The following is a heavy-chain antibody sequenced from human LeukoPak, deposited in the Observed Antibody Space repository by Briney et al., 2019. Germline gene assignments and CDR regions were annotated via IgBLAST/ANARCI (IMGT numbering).Heavy chain of an antibody. V-gene: IGHV4-31*03. CDR1: GGSISSGGYY. CDR3: ARGLIAARRNYYFDY. J-gene: IGHJ4*02. D-gene: IGHD6-6*01. Sequence: SETLSLTCTVSGGSISSGGYYWSWIRQHPGKGLEWIGYIYYSGSTYYNPSLKSRVTISVDTSKNQFSLKLSAVTAADTAVYYCARGLIAARRNYYFDYWGQGTLVSVS. CDR2: IYYSGST.